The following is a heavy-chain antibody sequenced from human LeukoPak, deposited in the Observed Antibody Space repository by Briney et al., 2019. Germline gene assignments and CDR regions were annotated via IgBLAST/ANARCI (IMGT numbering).Heavy chain of an antibody. CDR3: ASYVDIPPSHFDY. D-gene: IGHD5-12*01. J-gene: IGHJ4*02. V-gene: IGHV1-8*01. Sequence: GASVKVSCKASGFTLTNFDINWVRQATGQGLEWMGWMNSNTGNTGYAQEFQGRVTMTRDTSIGTAYMELTNLRSDDTAVYYCASYVDIPPSHFDYWGQGTLVTVSS. CDR2: MNSNTGNT. CDR1: GFTLTNFD.